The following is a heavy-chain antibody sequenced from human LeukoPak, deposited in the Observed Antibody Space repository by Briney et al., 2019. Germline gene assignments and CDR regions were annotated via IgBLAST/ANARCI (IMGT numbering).Heavy chain of an antibody. J-gene: IGHJ4*02. D-gene: IGHD2-2*01. V-gene: IGHV3-23*01. CDR3: AREGPMGSSTSCYDY. Sequence: QPGGSLRLSCSASGFTFSSYAMSWVRQAPGKGLEWVSAISGSGGSTYYADSVKGRFPISRDNSKNTLYLQMNSLRAEDTAVYYCAREGPMGSSTSCYDYWGQGTLVTVSS. CDR1: GFTFSSYA. CDR2: ISGSGGST.